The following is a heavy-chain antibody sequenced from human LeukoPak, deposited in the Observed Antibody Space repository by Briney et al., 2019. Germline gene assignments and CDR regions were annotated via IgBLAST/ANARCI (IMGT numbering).Heavy chain of an antibody. D-gene: IGHD3-16*01. CDR3: ARDQGAWGYGYNFDY. V-gene: IGHV3-30*03. J-gene: IGHJ4*02. CDR1: GFTFSSYG. Sequence: GGSLRLSCAASGFTFSSYGMHWVRQAPGKGLGWVAAISYDGSDKFYADSVKGRFTISRDNSKNTLHLQMISLRAEDTAVYYCARDQGAWGYGYNFDYWGQGTLVTVSS. CDR2: ISYDGSDK.